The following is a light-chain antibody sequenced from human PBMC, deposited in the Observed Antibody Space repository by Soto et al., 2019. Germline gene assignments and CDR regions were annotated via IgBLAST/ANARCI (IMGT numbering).Light chain of an antibody. Sequence: EIVMTQSPATLSVSPGERATLSCKASQSVRRYLAWYQQKPGQAPRLLIYGASSRATGIPARFSGSGSGTEFTLTISSLQSEDFAVYYCQQYHNWPPWTFGQGTKVEIK. V-gene: IGKV3-15*01. CDR3: QQYHNWPPWT. CDR1: QSVRRY. J-gene: IGKJ1*01. CDR2: GAS.